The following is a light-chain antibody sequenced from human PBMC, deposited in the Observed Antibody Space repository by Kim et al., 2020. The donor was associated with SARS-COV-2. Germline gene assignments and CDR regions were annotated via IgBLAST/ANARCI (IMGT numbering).Light chain of an antibody. J-gene: IGKJ1*01. V-gene: IGKV1-39*01. CDR3: QQSYKTPRT. CDR2: SAT. Sequence: IQMTQSPSSLSASVGDRVIISCRASESITKYLNWYQQKPGRAPDLLIYSATGLQSGVPSRFSGSGYGTDFTLTISSLQPEDIATYYCQQSYKTPRTLGQGTKVDIK. CDR1: ESITKY.